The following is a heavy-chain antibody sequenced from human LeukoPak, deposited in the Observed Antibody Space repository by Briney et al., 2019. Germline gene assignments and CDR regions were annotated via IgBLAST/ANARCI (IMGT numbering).Heavy chain of an antibody. D-gene: IGHD3-10*01. J-gene: IGHJ4*02. CDR1: GFTFSSYA. CDR3: ARDQNVLLWFGELSFDY. V-gene: IGHV3-30-3*01. Sequence: QPGGSLRLSCAASGFTFSSYAMHWVRQAPGKGLEWVAVISYDGSNKYYADSVKGRFTISRDNSKNTLYLQMNSLRAEDTAVYYCARDQNVLLWFGELSFDYWGQGTLVTVSS. CDR2: ISYDGSNK.